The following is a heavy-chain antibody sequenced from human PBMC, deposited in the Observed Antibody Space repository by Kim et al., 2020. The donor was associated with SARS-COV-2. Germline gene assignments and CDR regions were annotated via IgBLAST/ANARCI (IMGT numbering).Heavy chain of an antibody. D-gene: IGHD2-8*02. CDR2: ISYDGSNK. CDR3: ARQGPCTGCVCYRIHYY. CDR1: GFTFSSYA. V-gene: IGHV3-30-3*01. J-gene: IGHJ6*01. Sequence: GGSLRLSCAASGFTFSSYAMHWVRQAPGKGLEWVAVISYDGSNKYYADSVKGRFTISRDNSKNTLYLQMNSLRAEDTAVYYCARQGPCTGCVCYRIHYY.